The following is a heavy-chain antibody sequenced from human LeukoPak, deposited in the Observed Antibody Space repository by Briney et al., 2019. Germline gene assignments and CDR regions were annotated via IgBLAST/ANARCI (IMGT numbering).Heavy chain of an antibody. Sequence: ASVKVSCKASGYTFTSYGISWVRQAPGQGLEWMGWISAYNGNTNYAQKLQGRVTITTDTSTSTAYMELRSLRSDDTAVYYCARAIFGVVIIRTDFDYWGQGTLVTVSS. J-gene: IGHJ4*02. V-gene: IGHV1-18*01. CDR1: GYTFTSYG. CDR2: ISAYNGNT. CDR3: ARAIFGVVIIRTDFDY. D-gene: IGHD3-3*01.